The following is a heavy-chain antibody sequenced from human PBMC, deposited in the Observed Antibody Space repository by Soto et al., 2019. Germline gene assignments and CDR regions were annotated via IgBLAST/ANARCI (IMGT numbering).Heavy chain of an antibody. CDR2: IDPSDSYT. Sequence: GESLKISCKGSGYSFTSYWISWVRQMPGKGLEWMGRIDPSDSYTNYSPSFQGHVTIPADKSISTAYLQWSSLKASDTAMYYCASVYCSSTSCYSVVADYYYYGMDVWGQGTTVTVSS. D-gene: IGHD2-2*02. V-gene: IGHV5-10-1*01. CDR3: ASVYCSSTSCYSVVADYYYYGMDV. CDR1: GYSFTSYW. J-gene: IGHJ6*02.